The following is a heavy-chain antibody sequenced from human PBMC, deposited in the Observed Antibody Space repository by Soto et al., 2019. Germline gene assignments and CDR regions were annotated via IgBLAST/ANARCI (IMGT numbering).Heavy chain of an antibody. CDR3: AAVGGYDFWSGYSVDY. J-gene: IGHJ4*02. CDR2: VSGSGGST. D-gene: IGHD3-3*01. V-gene: IGHV3-23*01. CDR1: GFTFSSYA. Sequence: EVQLLESGGGLVQPGGSLRLSCAASGFTFSSYAMSWVRQAPGKGLEWVSAVSGSGGSTYYADSVKGRFTISGDNSKNTGYLQINSLRAEDTAVLYCAAVGGYDFWSGYSVDYWGQGTLVTVS.